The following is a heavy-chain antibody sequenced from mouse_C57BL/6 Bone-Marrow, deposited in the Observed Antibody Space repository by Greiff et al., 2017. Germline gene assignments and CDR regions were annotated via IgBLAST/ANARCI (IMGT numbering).Heavy chain of an antibody. CDR1: GYAFSSYW. D-gene: IGHD1-1*01. Sequence: VQLQQSGAELVKPGASVKISCKASGYAFSSYWMNWVKQRPGKGLEWIGQIYPGDGDTNYNGKFKGKATLTADKSSSTAYMQLSSLTSEDSAVYFCARGVYYGSTGFDYWGQGTTLTVSS. V-gene: IGHV1-80*01. J-gene: IGHJ2*01. CDR2: IYPGDGDT. CDR3: ARGVYYGSTGFDY.